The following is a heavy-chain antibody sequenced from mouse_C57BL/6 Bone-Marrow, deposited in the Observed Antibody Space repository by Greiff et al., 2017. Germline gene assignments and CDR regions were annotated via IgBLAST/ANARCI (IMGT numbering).Heavy chain of an antibody. Sequence: EVKLEESGGDLVKPGGSLKLSCAASGFTFSSYGMSWVRQTPDTRLEWVATISSGGSYTYYPDSVKGSFTSSREDAKNNLYLQMSSLKSEDTAMYYCARRDGTYFDDWGQGTTLTVSS. D-gene: IGHD4-1*01. CDR3: ARRDGTYFDD. CDR2: ISSGGSYT. CDR1: GFTFSSYG. J-gene: IGHJ2*01. V-gene: IGHV5-6*02.